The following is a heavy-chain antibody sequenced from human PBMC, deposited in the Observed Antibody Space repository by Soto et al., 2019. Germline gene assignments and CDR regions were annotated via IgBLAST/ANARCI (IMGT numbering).Heavy chain of an antibody. V-gene: IGHV1-24*01. D-gene: IGHD6-19*01. Sequence: ASVKVSCKVSGHTLTELSMHWVRQAPGKGLEWMGGFDPEDAETIYAQKFQGRVTMTEDTSTDTAYMELSSLRSEDTAVYYCATPSSGSSPFAYWGQGTRVTVSS. CDR2: FDPEDAET. J-gene: IGHJ4*02. CDR1: GHTLTELS. CDR3: ATPSSGSSPFAY.